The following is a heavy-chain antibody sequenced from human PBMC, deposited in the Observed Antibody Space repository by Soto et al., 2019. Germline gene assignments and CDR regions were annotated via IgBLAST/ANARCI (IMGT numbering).Heavy chain of an antibody. D-gene: IGHD1-1*01. CDR3: ARVSKLERLHAFDP. Sequence: EVQLVESGGGLVQPGGSLRLSCAASGFIFSDYWMTWVRQAPGKGLEWVANIKEDGSEKYYVDSVKGRFTSSSDNAKNSLYLQMNSLRAEDTAVYYCARVSKLERLHAFDPWGQGTLVTVSS. J-gene: IGHJ5*02. V-gene: IGHV3-7*04. CDR2: IKEDGSEK. CDR1: GFIFSDYW.